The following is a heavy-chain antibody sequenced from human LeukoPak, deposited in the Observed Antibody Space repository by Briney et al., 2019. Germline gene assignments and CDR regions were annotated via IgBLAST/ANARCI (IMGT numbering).Heavy chain of an antibody. Sequence: GAPVKVSCKASGYTFTGYYMHWVRQAPGQGLEWMGWTNPNSGGTNYAQKFQGRVTMTRNTSISTAYMELSSLRSEDTAVYYCARGLPSAAHAFDIWGQGTMVTVSS. CDR2: TNPNSGGT. J-gene: IGHJ3*02. CDR1: GYTFTGYY. V-gene: IGHV1-2*02. CDR3: ARGLPSAAHAFDI.